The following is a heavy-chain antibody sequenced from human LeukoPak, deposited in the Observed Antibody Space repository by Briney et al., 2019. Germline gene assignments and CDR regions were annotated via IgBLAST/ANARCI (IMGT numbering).Heavy chain of an antibody. J-gene: IGHJ4*02. Sequence: GGSLRLSCTASGFTFSSYWMSWVRQAPGKGLEWVANIKQDGSEKYYVDSVKGRFTISRDNAKNSLYLQMNSLRAEDTAVYYCARDMKGDYYDSSGYSDYWGQGTLVTVSS. CDR3: ARDMKGDYYDSSGYSDY. V-gene: IGHV3-7*01. D-gene: IGHD3-22*01. CDR2: IKQDGSEK. CDR1: GFTFSSYW.